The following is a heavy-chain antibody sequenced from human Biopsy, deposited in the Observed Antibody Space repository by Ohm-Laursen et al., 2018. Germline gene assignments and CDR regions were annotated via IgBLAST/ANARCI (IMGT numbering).Heavy chain of an antibody. D-gene: IGHD6-13*01. CDR2: IYSSGST. V-gene: IGHV4-4*07. CDR1: GGSISNYY. CDR3: AREPRIAAVAYFDP. Sequence: TLSLTCPVSGGSISNYYWSWIRQPAGKGLEWIGRIYSSGSTNCNPSLKSRVTMSVDTSKNQFSLILSSMTAADTAVYYCAREPRIAAVAYFDPWGQGTLVTVSS. J-gene: IGHJ5*02.